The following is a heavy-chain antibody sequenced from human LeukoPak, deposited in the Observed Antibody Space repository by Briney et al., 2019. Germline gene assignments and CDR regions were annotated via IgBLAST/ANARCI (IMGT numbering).Heavy chain of an antibody. CDR2: ISYDGSNK. Sequence: GGSLRLSCAASGFTFSSYGMHWVRQAPGKGLEWVAVISYDGSNKYCADSVKGRFTISRDNSKNTLYLQMNSLRAEDRAVYYCAKALSNLYYYYYMDVWGKGTTVTVSS. CDR1: GFTFSSYG. D-gene: IGHD4-11*01. J-gene: IGHJ6*03. CDR3: AKALSNLYYYYYMDV. V-gene: IGHV3-30*18.